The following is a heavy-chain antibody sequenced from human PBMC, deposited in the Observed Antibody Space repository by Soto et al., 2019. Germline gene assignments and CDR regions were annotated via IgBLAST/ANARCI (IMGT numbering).Heavy chain of an antibody. V-gene: IGHV4-34*02. CDR1: GGSFRGYY. D-gene: IGHD3-16*01. Sequence: QVQLQQWGAGLLKPSETLSLTCVVYGGSFRGYYWSWVRQPPGKGLEWIGEINQSGSTDYNPSLKTRVTISIDTSKNEFSLNLRSVTAADTAVYYCARVCPGEDAFDVWGQGTMVTVSS. CDR3: ARVCPGEDAFDV. J-gene: IGHJ3*01. CDR2: INQSGST.